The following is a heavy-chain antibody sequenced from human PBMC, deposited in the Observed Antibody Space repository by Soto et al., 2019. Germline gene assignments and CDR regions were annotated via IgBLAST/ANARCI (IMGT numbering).Heavy chain of an antibody. CDR2: INHSGST. CDR3: ARGRGYCSGGSCVGFLGGWFDP. CDR1: GGSFSGYY. D-gene: IGHD2-15*01. Sequence: SETLSLTCAVYGGSFSGYYWSWIRQPPGKGLEWIGEINHSGSTNYNPSLKSRVTISVDTSKNQFSLKLSSVTAADTAVYYCARGRGYCSGGSCVGFLGGWFDPWGQGTLVTVSS. V-gene: IGHV4-34*01. J-gene: IGHJ5*02.